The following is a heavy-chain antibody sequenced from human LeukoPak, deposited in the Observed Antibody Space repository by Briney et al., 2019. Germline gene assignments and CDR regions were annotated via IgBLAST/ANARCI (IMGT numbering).Heavy chain of an antibody. Sequence: GGSLRLSCAASGFTFSSYGMHWVRQAPGKGLEWVAVIWYDGSNKYYADSVKGRFTISRDNSKNTPYLQMNSLRAEDTAVYYCARTYYYDSSGYYPFDYWGQGTLVTASS. CDR1: GFTFSSYG. J-gene: IGHJ4*02. CDR3: ARTYYYDSSGYYPFDY. V-gene: IGHV3-33*01. D-gene: IGHD3-22*01. CDR2: IWYDGSNK.